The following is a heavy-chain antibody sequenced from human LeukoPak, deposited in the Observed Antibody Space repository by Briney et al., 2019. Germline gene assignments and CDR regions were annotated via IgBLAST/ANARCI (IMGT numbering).Heavy chain of an antibody. CDR1: GFTFDDYD. V-gene: IGHV3-43*02. D-gene: IGHD3-10*01. Sequence: GGSLRLSCAASGFTFDDYDIHWVGQAPGKGLEWVSLISGDGGSTYYADSVKGRFTISRDNSKNSLYLQMNSLRTEDTALYYCAKAWFGERSGGGFDYWGQGTLVTVSS. J-gene: IGHJ4*02. CDR2: ISGDGGST. CDR3: AKAWFGERSGGGFDY.